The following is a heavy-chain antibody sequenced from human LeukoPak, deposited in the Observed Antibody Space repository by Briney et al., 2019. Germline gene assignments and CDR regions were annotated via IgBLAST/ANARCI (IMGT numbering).Heavy chain of an antibody. V-gene: IGHV4-59*01. J-gene: IGHJ5*02. CDR1: GDSISSYY. CDR2: IYYSGST. CDR3: ARGIRRGYCSSTSCSNWFDP. D-gene: IGHD2-2*01. Sequence: SETLSLTCTVSGDSISSYYWSWIRQPPGKGLEWIGYIYYSGSTNYNPSLKSRVTISVDTSKNQFSLKLSSVTAADTAVYYCARGIRRGYCSSTSCSNWFDPWGQGTLVTVSS.